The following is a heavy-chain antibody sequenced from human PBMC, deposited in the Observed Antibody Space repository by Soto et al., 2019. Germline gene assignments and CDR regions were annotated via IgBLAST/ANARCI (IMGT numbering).Heavy chain of an antibody. CDR1: GGSISSGGYY. J-gene: IGHJ3*02. CDR2: IYYSGST. Sequence: QVQLQESGPGLVKPSQTLSLTCTVSGGSISSGGYYWSWIRQHPGKGLEWIGYIYYSGSTYYNPSLKSRVTISVDTSKNQFSLKLSSVTAADTAVYYCARDSPLGYCSGGSCLPPWTRSAFDIWGQGTMVTVSS. V-gene: IGHV4-31*03. D-gene: IGHD2-15*01. CDR3: ARDSPLGYCSGGSCLPPWTRSAFDI.